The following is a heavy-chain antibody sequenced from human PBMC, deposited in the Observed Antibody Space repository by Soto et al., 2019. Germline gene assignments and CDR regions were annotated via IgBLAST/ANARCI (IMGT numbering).Heavy chain of an antibody. J-gene: IGHJ4*02. Sequence: QLQLQESGPGLVKPSETLSLTCTVSGGSISSSSYYWGWIRQPPGKGLEWIGSIYYSGSTYYNPSLKSPVTISVDTSKNQFSLKLSSVTAADTTVYYCARHTPAISISDHWGQGTLVTVSS. D-gene: IGHD2-15*01. CDR2: IYYSGST. V-gene: IGHV4-39*01. CDR1: GGSISSSSYY. CDR3: ARHTPAISISDH.